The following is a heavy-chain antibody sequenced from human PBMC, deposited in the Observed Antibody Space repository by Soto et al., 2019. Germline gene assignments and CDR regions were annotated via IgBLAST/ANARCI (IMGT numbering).Heavy chain of an antibody. CDR3: ARGFGNYVSYDYYMDV. Sequence: ASVKISCKASGGTFSSYTISWARQAPGQGLEWMGRIIPILGIANYAQKFQGRVTITADKSTSTAYMELSSLRSEDTAVYYCARGFGNYVSYDYYMDVWGKGTTVTVSS. J-gene: IGHJ6*03. CDR1: GGTFSSYT. V-gene: IGHV1-69*02. D-gene: IGHD4-4*01. CDR2: IIPILGIA.